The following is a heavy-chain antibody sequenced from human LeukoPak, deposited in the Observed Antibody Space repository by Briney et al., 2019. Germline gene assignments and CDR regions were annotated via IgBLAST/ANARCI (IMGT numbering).Heavy chain of an antibody. J-gene: IGHJ4*02. V-gene: IGHV1-2*02. CDR2: IHPNSGGT. Sequence: ASVTVSCKASGYTFTGYYMHWLRQAPGQGLEWMGWIHPNSGGTNYAQKFQGRVTMTRDTSISTAYMELSRLRSDDTAVYYCARAQGGQKITMVRGVLDYWGQGTLVTVSS. D-gene: IGHD3-10*01. CDR1: GYTFTGYY. CDR3: ARAQGGQKITMVRGVLDY.